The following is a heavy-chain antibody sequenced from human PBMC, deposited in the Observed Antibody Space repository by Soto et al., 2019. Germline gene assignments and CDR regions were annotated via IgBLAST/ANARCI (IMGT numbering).Heavy chain of an antibody. V-gene: IGHV1-69*13. J-gene: IGHJ6*02. D-gene: IGHD5-18*01. CDR1: GGTFSSYA. CDR3: ARDRLGSGYSYGLYGPYYGMDV. CDR2: IIPIFGTA. Sequence: SVKVSCKASGGTFSSYAISWVRQAPGQGLEWMGGIIPIFGTANYAQKFQGRVTITADESTSTAYMELSSLRSEDTAVYYCARDRLGSGYSYGLYGPYYGMDVWGQGTTVTVSS.